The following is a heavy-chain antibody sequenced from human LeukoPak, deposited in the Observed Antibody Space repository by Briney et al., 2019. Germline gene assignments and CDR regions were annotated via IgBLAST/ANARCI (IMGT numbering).Heavy chain of an antibody. CDR3: ARHSGVGFL. J-gene: IGHJ4*01. CDR1: GDSISGYY. Sequence: SETLSLTCTVSGDSISGYYWSWIRQPPGKGLEWIGSIHYSGSTNYNPSLKSRVTISVDTSKNQFSLNMISVTAADTAVYYCARHSGVGFLWGHGTLVTVSS. D-gene: IGHD6-25*01. CDR2: IHYSGST. V-gene: IGHV4-59*08.